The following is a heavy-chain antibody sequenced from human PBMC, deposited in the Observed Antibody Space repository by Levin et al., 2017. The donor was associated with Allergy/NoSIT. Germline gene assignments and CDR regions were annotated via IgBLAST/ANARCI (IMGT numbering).Heavy chain of an antibody. CDR1: GFTFSNAW. D-gene: IGHD6-13*01. CDR3: TTYSNSWYYFDY. CDR2: TKRKTDGGTT. Sequence: GGSLRLSCAASGFTFSNAWMSWVRHAPGKGLEWVGRTKRKTDGGTTDYAAPVKGRFTISRDDSKNTLYLQMNSLKTEDTAVYYCTTYSNSWYYFDYWGQGTLVTVSS. J-gene: IGHJ4*02. V-gene: IGHV3-15*01.